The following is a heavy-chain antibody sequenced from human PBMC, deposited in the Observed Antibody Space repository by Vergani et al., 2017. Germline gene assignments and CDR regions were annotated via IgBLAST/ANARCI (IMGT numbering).Heavy chain of an antibody. Sequence: QVQLVESGGGVVQPGRSLRLSCAASGFTFSSYGMHWVRQAPGKGLEWVAVIWYDGSNKYYADSVKGRFTISRDNSKNTLYLQMNSLRAEDTAVYYCASIVVVPAATKPVDYWGQGTLVTVSS. V-gene: IGHV3-33*01. J-gene: IGHJ4*02. D-gene: IGHD2-2*01. CDR2: IWYDGSNK. CDR3: ASIVVVPAATKPVDY. CDR1: GFTFSSYG.